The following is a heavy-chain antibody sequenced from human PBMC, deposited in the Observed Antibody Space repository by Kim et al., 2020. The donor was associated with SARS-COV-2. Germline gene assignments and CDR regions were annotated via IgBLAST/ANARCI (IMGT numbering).Heavy chain of an antibody. CDR3: ARDTPGQKAYDI. J-gene: IGHJ3*02. Sequence: DYAGSVKSRININADTSKNQFSLQLNSVSPEDTAVYYCARDTPGQKAYDIWGQGTMVTVSS. V-gene: IGHV6-1*01.